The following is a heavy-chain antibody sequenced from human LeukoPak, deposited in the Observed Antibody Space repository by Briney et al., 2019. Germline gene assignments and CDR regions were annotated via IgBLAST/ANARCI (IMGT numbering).Heavy chain of an antibody. CDR3: ARAPSEIGGYYPEYFRH. J-gene: IGHJ1*01. Sequence: GGPLRLSCAASGLTFSRYWKHWVRQAPGKGLVWVSRSKSDGKTNSADSVKVRFTISRDNDKNTVSLQMNSLRAEDTGVYYCARAPSEIGGYYPEYFRHWGQGTLVTVSS. D-gene: IGHD3-22*01. V-gene: IGHV3-74*01. CDR1: GLTFSRYW. CDR2: SKSDGKT.